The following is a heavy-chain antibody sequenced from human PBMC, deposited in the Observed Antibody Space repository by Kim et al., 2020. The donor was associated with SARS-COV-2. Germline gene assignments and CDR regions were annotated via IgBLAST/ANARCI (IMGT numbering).Heavy chain of an antibody. CDR1: GYTFTSYA. Sequence: ASVKVSCKASGYTFTSYAMHWVRQAPGQRLEWMGWINAGNGNTKYSQKFQGRVTITRDTSASTAYMELSSLRSEDTAVYYCARDSVVRGVIPNGMDVWGQGTTVTVSS. J-gene: IGHJ6*02. D-gene: IGHD3-10*01. CDR3: ARDSVVRGVIPNGMDV. CDR2: INAGNGNT. V-gene: IGHV1-3*01.